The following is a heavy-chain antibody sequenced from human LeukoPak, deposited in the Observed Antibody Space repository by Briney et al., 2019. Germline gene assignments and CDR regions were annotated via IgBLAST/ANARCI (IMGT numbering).Heavy chain of an antibody. CDR1: GGSISSGGYY. CDR2: IYYSGST. V-gene: IGHV4-31*03. J-gene: IGHJ2*01. Sequence: SETLSLTCTVSGGSISSGGYYWSWIRQHPGKGLEWIGYIYYSGSTYYNPSLKSRVTISVDTSKNQFSLKLSSVTAADTAVYYCARVPRMYYYGSGSYMVAVGNPPHYWYFDLWGRGTLVTVSS. D-gene: IGHD3-10*01. CDR3: ARVPRMYYYGSGSYMVAVGNPPHYWYFDL.